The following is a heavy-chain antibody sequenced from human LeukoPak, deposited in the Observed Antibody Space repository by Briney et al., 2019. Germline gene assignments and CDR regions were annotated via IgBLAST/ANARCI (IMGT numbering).Heavy chain of an antibody. CDR2: TYYRSKWYN. CDR1: GDSVSSNSAA. D-gene: IGHD2-2*01. CDR3: ARGPRRYCSSTSCSWFDP. J-gene: IGHJ5*02. V-gene: IGHV6-1*01. Sequence: SQTLSLTCAISGDSVSSNSAARNWIRQSPSRGLEWLGRTYYRSKWYNDYAVSVKSRITINPDTSKNQFSLQLNSVTPEDTAVYYCARGPRRYCSSTSCSWFDPWGQGTLVTVSS.